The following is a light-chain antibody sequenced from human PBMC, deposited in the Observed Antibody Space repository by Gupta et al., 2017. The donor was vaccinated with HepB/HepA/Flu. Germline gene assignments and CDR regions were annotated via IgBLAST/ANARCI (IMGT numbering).Light chain of an antibody. J-gene: IGKJ4*01. CDR2: DAA. V-gene: IGKV3D-11*02. CDR1: QSVSSY. CDR3: QQRSNWHPLT. Sequence: EIVLTQSPATLSLSPGERATPSCRASQSVSSYLAWYQQKPGQAPRLLIYDAANRATGIPARFSGSGPGTDFTLTISSLEPEDFAVYYCQQRSNWHPLTFGGGTKVEIK.